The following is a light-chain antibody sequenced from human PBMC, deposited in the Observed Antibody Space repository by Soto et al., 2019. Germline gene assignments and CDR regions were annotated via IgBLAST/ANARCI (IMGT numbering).Light chain of an antibody. V-gene: IGKV3-20*01. J-gene: IGKJ3*01. CDR3: QQYGSSPRGFT. CDR1: QSVSSSY. CDR2: GAS. Sequence: EIVLTQSPGTLSLYPGERATLSCRASQSVSSSYIAWYQQKPGQAPRLLIYGASSRATGIPDRFSGSGSGTDFTLTISRLEPEDFAVYYCQQYGSSPRGFTFGPGTKVDIK.